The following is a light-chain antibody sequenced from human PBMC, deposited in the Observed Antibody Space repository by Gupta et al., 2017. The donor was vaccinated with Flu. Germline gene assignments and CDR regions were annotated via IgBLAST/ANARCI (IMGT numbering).Light chain of an antibody. V-gene: IGLV3-19*01. CDR2: AKN. Sequence: SSELPQDPAVSVALGQTVRITCQGDSLRNSYASCYQQKPGQAPVLVIYAKNIRPSGIPDRFSGSSSGNTASLTITGAQAEDEADYYCNSRDSTDNHQAVFGGGTKLTVL. CDR3: NSRDSTDNHQAV. CDR1: SLRNSY. J-gene: IGLJ2*01.